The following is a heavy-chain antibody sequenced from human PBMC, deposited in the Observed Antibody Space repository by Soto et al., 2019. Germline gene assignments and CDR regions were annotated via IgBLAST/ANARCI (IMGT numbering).Heavy chain of an antibody. V-gene: IGHV1-58*01. J-gene: IGHJ6*02. CDR3: AADTQNGYCISTSCYARDYYYGMDV. Sequence: SVKVSCKASGFTFTSSAVLWVRQARGQRLEWIGWIVGGSGNTNYAQKFQERVTITRDMSTSTAYMELSSLRSEDTAVYYCAADTQNGYCISTSCYARDYYYGMDVWGQGTTVTVSS. CDR2: IVGGSGNT. CDR1: GFTFTSSA. D-gene: IGHD2-2*01.